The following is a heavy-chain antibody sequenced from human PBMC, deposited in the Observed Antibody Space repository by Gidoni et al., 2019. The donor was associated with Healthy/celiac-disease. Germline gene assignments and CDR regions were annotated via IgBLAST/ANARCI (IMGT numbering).Heavy chain of an antibody. D-gene: IGHD2-15*01. J-gene: IGHJ5*02. CDR1: GGSISSSSYY. V-gene: IGHV4-39*01. CDR3: ASQGYCSGGSCYSDRWFDP. CDR2: IYYSGST. Sequence: QLQLQASGPGLVKPSETLSLTCTASGGSISSSSYYWGWIRQPPGKGLEWIGSIYYSGSTYYNPSLKSRVTRSVDTSKNQFSQKLSAVTAADKAVYYCASQGYCSGGSCYSDRWFDPWGQGTLVTVSS.